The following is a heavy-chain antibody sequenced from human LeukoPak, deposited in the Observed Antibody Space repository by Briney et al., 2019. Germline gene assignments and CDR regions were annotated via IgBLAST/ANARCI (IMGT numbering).Heavy chain of an antibody. V-gene: IGHV4-38-2*02. J-gene: IGHJ4*02. CDR2: IYYSGST. Sequence: SETLSLTCTVSGYSISSGYYWGWIRQPPGKGLEWIGSIYYSGSTYYNPSLKSRVTISVDTSKNQFSLKLSSVTAADTAVYYCARIYIGSGYYYGLDYWGQGTLVTVSS. CDR1: GYSISSGYY. D-gene: IGHD3-22*01. CDR3: ARIYIGSGYYYGLDY.